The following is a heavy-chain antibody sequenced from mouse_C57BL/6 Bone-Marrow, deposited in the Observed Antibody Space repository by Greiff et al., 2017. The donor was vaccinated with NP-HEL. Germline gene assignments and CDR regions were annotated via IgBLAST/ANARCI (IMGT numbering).Heavy chain of an antibody. CDR1: GYTFTSYW. CDR3: AREGYLKFAY. V-gene: IGHV1-64*01. J-gene: IGHJ3*01. CDR2: IHPNSGST. D-gene: IGHD1-3*01. Sequence: QVQLQQPGAELVKPGASVKLSCKASGYTFTSYWMHWVKQRPGQGLEWIGMIHPNSGSTNYNEKFKSKATLTVDKSSSTAYMQLSSLTSEDSEVYYCAREGYLKFAYWGQGTLVTVSA.